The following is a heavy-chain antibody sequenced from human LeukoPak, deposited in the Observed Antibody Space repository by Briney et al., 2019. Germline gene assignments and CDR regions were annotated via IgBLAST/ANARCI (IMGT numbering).Heavy chain of an antibody. J-gene: IGHJ6*02. D-gene: IGHD5-12*01. CDR2: INHSGST. CDR1: GGSFSGYY. V-gene: IGHV4-34*01. CDR3: ARVRIVATTNYYYYYGMDV. Sequence: SETLSLTCAVYGGSFSGYYWSWIRQPPGKGLEWIGEINHSGSTNYNPSLKSRVTISVDTSKNQFSLKLSSVTAADTAVYYCARVRIVATTNYYYYYGMDVWGQGTTDTVSS.